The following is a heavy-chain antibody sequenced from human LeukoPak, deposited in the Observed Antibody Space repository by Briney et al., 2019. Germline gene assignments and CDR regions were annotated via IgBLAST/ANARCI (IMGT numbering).Heavy chain of an antibody. V-gene: IGHV1-69*10. D-gene: IGHD2-2*03. Sequence: SVKVSCKASGGTFSSYAISWVRQAPGQGLEWMGGIIPILGIANYAQKFQGRVTITADKSTSTAYMELSSLRSEDTAVYYCATLGYCSSTSCSAFDYWGQGTLVTVSS. CDR1: GGTFSSYA. J-gene: IGHJ4*02. CDR2: IIPILGIA. CDR3: ATLGYCSSTSCSAFDY.